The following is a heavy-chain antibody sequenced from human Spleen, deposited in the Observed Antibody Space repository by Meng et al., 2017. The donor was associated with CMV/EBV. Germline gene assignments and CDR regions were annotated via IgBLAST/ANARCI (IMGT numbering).Heavy chain of an antibody. Sequence: CAASGFTFSNYAMGWVRQAPGKGLEWVSVIYSGGSSTYYADSVKGRFTISRDNSKNTLYLQMNSLRAEDTAVYYCATPPGTTGMRGYWGQGTLVTVSS. CDR1: GFTFSNYA. CDR3: ATPPGTTGMRGY. CDR2: IYSGGSST. D-gene: IGHD1-1*01. V-gene: IGHV3-23*03. J-gene: IGHJ4*02.